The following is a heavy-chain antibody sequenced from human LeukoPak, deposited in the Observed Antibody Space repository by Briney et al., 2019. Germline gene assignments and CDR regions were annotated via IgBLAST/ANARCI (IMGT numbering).Heavy chain of an antibody. V-gene: IGHV3-15*01. D-gene: IGHD6-19*01. CDR3: TTEAVAVADFDY. Sequence: GGSLRLSCAASGFTFSDYYMSWIRQAPGKGLEWVGRIKSKTDGGTTDYAAPVKGRFTISRDDSKNTLYLQMNSLKTEDTAVYYCTTEAVAVADFDYWGQGTLVTVSS. CDR2: IKSKTDGGTT. J-gene: IGHJ4*02. CDR1: GFTFSDYY.